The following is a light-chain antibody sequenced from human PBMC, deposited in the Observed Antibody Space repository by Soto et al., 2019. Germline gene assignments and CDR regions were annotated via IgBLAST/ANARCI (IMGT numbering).Light chain of an antibody. CDR1: QSVKSRS. V-gene: IGKV3-20*01. Sequence: EIVLTQSPGTLSLSPGERAILSCRASQSVKSRSLAWYQQKPGQAPRLLIYGASNRATGIPDRFSGAGSGTDFTLTLSRLEPEDFAVYYCQQYFSSPLTFGGGTKVEIK. CDR2: GAS. CDR3: QQYFSSPLT. J-gene: IGKJ4*01.